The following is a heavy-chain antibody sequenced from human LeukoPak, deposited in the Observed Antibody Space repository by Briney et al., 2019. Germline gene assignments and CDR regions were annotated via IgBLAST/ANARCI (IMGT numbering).Heavy chain of an antibody. D-gene: IGHD1-26*01. J-gene: IGHJ3*02. CDR1: GFTFSSYS. CDR2: ISSSSSYI. CDR3: ARAESGSYLGGYAFDI. Sequence: GGSLRLSCAASGFTFSSYSMNWVRQAPGKGLEWVSSISSSSSYIYYADSVKGRFTISRDTAKNSLYLQMNSLRAEDTAVYYCARAESGSYLGGYAFDIWGQGTMVTVSS. V-gene: IGHV3-21*01.